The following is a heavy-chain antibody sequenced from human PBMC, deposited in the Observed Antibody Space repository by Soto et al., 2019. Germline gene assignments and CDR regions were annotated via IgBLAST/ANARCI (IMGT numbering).Heavy chain of an antibody. J-gene: IGHJ4*02. D-gene: IGHD3-16*01. CDR3: ARDLTFGIGDV. CDR1: GFTVSSNY. Sequence: EVQLVESGGGLVQPGGSLRLSCAASGFTVSSNYMSWVRQAPGKGLEWVSVIYSGGSTYYTDSVKGRFTISRDNSKNTLYLQMNSLRAEDTAVYYCARDLTFGIGDVWGQGTLVTVSS. V-gene: IGHV3-66*01. CDR2: IYSGGST.